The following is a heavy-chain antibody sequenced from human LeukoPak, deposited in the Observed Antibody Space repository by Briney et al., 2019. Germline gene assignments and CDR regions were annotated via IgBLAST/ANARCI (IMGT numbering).Heavy chain of an antibody. CDR2: TYYRSRWNN. D-gene: IGHD6-13*01. J-gene: IGHJ4*02. Sequence: SQTLSLTCAISGDSVSSNSVAWSWLRQSPSRGLEWLGRTYYRSRWNNDYAGSVKSRITINPDTSNNQFSLQLNSVTPEDTAVYYCVRWSHSSHYFDFWGQGTLVTVSS. V-gene: IGHV6-1*01. CDR1: GDSVSSNSVA. CDR3: VRWSHSSHYFDF.